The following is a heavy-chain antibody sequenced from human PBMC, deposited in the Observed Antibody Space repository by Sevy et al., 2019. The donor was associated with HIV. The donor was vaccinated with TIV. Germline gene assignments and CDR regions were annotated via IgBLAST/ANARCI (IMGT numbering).Heavy chain of an antibody. Sequence: GGSLRLSCEASEFTFSNSYRSWVRQSPGKGLEWVSYISSRGSTIYYAESVKGRFTISRDNAKNSLYLQMNGLRDDDTAVYYCARDLVVIYGSGNYSNYGMDIWGQGTTVTVSS. CDR3: ARDLVVIYGSGNYSNYGMDI. J-gene: IGHJ6*02. CDR1: EFTFSNSY. D-gene: IGHD3-10*01. V-gene: IGHV3-11*01. CDR2: ISSRGSTI.